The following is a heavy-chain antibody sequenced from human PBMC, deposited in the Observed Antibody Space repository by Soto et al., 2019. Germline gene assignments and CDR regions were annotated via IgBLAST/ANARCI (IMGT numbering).Heavy chain of an antibody. CDR3: ARGLYMAWCDP. CDR1: GYNFIGYG. V-gene: IGHV1-18*01. J-gene: IGHJ5*02. Sequence: ASVKVSCKASGYNFIGYGITWVRQAPGQGLEWMGWISAYNGNSNYAQSLQDRVTMTTDTSTATAYLELRSLRPDDTAVYFCARGLYMAWCDPWGQGTPVTVSS. D-gene: IGHD2-8*01. CDR2: ISAYNGNS.